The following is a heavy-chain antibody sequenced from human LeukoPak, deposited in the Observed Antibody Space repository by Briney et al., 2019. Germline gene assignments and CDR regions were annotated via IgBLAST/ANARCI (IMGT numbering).Heavy chain of an antibody. J-gene: IGHJ4*02. CDR1: GGSISSYY. V-gene: IGHV4-59*12. Sequence: SETLSLTCTVSGGSISSYYWSWIRQPPGKGLEWIGYIYYSGSTNYNPSLKSRVTISVDTSKNQFSLKLSSVTAADTAVYYCARDEYYYGSGTTFDYWGQGTLVTVSS. CDR2: IYYSGST. D-gene: IGHD3-10*01. CDR3: ARDEYYYGSGTTFDY.